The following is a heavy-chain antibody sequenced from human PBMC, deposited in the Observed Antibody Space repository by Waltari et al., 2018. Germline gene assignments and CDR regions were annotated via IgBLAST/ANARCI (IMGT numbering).Heavy chain of an antibody. Sequence: QVQLQQWGAGLLKPSETLSLTCAVYGGSFSGYYWSWIRQPPGKGLEWIGEINHSGSTNYNPSLKSRVTISVDTSKNQFSLKLSSVTAADTAVYYCARELVVVVAHLVWYYYGMDVWGQGTTVIVSS. V-gene: IGHV4-34*01. CDR2: INHSGST. CDR3: ARELVVVVAHLVWYYYGMDV. D-gene: IGHD2-15*01. J-gene: IGHJ6*02. CDR1: GGSFSGYY.